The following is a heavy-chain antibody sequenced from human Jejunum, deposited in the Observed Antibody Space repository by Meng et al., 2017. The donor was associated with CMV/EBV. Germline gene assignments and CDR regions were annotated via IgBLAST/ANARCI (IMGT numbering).Heavy chain of an antibody. CDR3: ARGGGLTQYYYYGMDV. Sequence: GGSISNYYWSWIRQPPGKGLEWIGYVYYSGSTSYSPSLKSRVTISVDTSKNQFSLKLSSVTAADTAVYYCARGGGLTQYYYYGMDVWGQGTTVTVSS. CDR1: GGSISNYY. CDR2: VYYSGST. V-gene: IGHV4-59*01. D-gene: IGHD2-15*01. J-gene: IGHJ6*02.